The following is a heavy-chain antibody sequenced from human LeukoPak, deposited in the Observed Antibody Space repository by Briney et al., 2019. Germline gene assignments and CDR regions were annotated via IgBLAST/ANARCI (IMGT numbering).Heavy chain of an antibody. Sequence: SETLSLTCTVSGGSISSGSYYWGWIRQPPGKGLEWIGSIYYNVNTQYNPSLKSRVTISVDTSKNQFSLKLNSVTAADTAVYYCARRNIAVALDYWGQGTLVTVSS. CDR1: GGSISSGSYY. V-gene: IGHV4-39*01. D-gene: IGHD6-19*01. J-gene: IGHJ4*02. CDR2: IYYNVNT. CDR3: ARRNIAVALDY.